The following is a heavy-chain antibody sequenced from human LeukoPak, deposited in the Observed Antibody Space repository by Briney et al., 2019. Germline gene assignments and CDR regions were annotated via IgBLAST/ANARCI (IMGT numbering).Heavy chain of an antibody. CDR1: GFTFSRFW. J-gene: IGHJ4*02. D-gene: IGHD1-26*01. CDR2: IKQDGSEI. Sequence: PGGSLRLSCAASGFTFSRFWMTWVRQAPGKGLEWVADIKQDGSEIRSVDSVKGRFTISRDNAKNSLYLQMNSLRAEDTAVYYCAKESLQSGYWGQGTLVTVSS. CDR3: AKESLQSGY. V-gene: IGHV3-7*05.